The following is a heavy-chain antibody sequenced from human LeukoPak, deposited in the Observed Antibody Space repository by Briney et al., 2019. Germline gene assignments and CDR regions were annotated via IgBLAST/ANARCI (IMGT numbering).Heavy chain of an antibody. CDR2: IKQDGSEK. V-gene: IGHV3-7*03. Sequence: PGGSLRLSCAASGFTFSSYWMSWVRQAPGKGLEWVANIKQDGSEKYYVDSVKGRFTISRDNAKNSLYLQMNSLRAEDTAVYYCARDGYYDFWSGLGWGMDVWGQGTTVTVSS. D-gene: IGHD3-3*01. CDR3: ARDGYYDFWSGLGWGMDV. CDR1: GFTFSSYW. J-gene: IGHJ6*02.